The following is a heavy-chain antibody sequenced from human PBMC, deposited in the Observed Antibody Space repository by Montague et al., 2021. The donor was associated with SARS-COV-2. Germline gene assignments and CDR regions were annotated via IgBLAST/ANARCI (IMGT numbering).Heavy chain of an antibody. D-gene: IGHD5-18*01. CDR3: ARDPRVEQLWFWDYLDV. Sequence: SLRLSCAASGFTFTNYDMNWIRQAPGKGLEWLSYISITGNIIYNXDSIKGRFTISRDNAKNSLYLQMTGLRAEDTAVYYCARDPRVEQLWFWDYLDVWGQGTLVTVSS. CDR1: GFTFTNYD. V-gene: IGHV3-11*01. CDR2: ISITGNII. J-gene: IGHJ4*02.